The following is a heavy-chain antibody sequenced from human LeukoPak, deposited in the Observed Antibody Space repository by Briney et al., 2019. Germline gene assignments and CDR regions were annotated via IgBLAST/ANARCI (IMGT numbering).Heavy chain of an antibody. CDR2: IIPIFGTA. CDR1: GGTFSSYA. J-gene: IGHJ4*02. Sequence: VASVKVSCKASGGTFSSYAISWVRQAPGQGLEWMGGIIPIFGTANYAQKFQGRVTITTDESTSTAYMELSSLRSEATAVYYCASGEVVASRPFFDYWGQGTLVTVSS. D-gene: IGHD2-15*01. V-gene: IGHV1-69*05. CDR3: ASGEVVASRPFFDY.